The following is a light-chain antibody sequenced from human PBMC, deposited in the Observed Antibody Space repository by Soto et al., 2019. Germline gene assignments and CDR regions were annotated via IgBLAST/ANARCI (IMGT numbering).Light chain of an antibody. CDR3: QQYDTFGT. Sequence: DIQMTQSPSTLSASVGDRVTITCRASQTISKWLAWYQLKPGKAPELLIYDASNLESGVPSRFSGSGSGTEFTLTISSLQPDDFATYYCQQYDTFGTFGQGTEVEIK. V-gene: IGKV1-5*01. J-gene: IGKJ1*01. CDR1: QTISKW. CDR2: DAS.